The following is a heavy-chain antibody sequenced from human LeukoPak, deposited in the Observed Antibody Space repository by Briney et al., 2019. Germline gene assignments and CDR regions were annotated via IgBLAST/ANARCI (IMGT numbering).Heavy chain of an antibody. J-gene: IGHJ3*02. CDR1: GGTFTSYG. D-gene: IGHD2-2*01. V-gene: IGHV1-18*01. CDR3: ARALSTIDIVVVPAAIDI. CDR2: ISAYNGNT. Sequence: ASVKVSCKASGGTFTSYGISWVRQAPGQGLGWMGWISAYNGNTNYAQKLQGRVTMTTDTSTRTGYMELRSLRSDDTAVYYCARALSTIDIVVVPAAIDIWGQGTMVTVSS.